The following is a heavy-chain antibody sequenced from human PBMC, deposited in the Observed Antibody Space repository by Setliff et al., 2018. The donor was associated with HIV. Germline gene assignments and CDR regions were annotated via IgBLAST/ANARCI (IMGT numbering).Heavy chain of an antibody. D-gene: IGHD3-22*01. Sequence: VASVKVSCKASGVTFNYSFITWVRQAPGQGLEWMGGVVPTIHEATYAQKFQGRVTITADESATTVYVEMSGLTSEDTAIYYCARGADASGYFYREYFQHWGQGTLVTVSS. V-gene: IGHV1-69*13. CDR2: VVPTIHEA. CDR1: GVTFNYSF. CDR3: ARGADASGYFYREYFQH. J-gene: IGHJ1*01.